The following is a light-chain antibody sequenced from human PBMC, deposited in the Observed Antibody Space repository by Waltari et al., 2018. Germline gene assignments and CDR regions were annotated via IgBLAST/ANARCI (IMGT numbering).Light chain of an antibody. CDR1: QNIDNE. CDR2: GVS. J-gene: IGKJ4*01. CDR3: QQYYGYPLS. Sequence: DFQMTQSPSSLSASVGDRVTITCRASQNIDNELAWFQQKPGNAPKSLIYGVSTLQSGVPSRFRGSRSGADFTLTISNLQPEDSATYFCQQYYGYPLSFGGGTKVEI. V-gene: IGKV1-16*01.